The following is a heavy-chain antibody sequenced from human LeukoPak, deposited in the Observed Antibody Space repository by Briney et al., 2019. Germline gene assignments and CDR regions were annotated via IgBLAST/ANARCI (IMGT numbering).Heavy chain of an antibody. CDR2: INPNSGGT. J-gene: IGHJ5*02. CDR3: ARSIHPITGTNNWFDP. V-gene: IGHV1-2*02. CDR1: GYTFTGYY. Sequence: ASVKVSCKASGYTFTGYYMHWVRPAPGQGLEWMGWINPNSGGTNYAQKFQGRVTMTRDTSISTAYMELSRLRSDDTAVYYCARSIHPITGTNNWFDPWGQGTLVTVSS. D-gene: IGHD1-20*01.